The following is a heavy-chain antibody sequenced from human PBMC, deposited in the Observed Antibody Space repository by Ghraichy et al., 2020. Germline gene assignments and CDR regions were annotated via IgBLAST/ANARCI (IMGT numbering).Heavy chain of an antibody. Sequence: GGSLRLSCAASGFTFSRYGMHWVRQAPVKGLEWVAVTSYDGSNKNYADSVKGRFTISRDNSKNTLYLQMNSLRAEDTAVYYCAKERDSSGYYSFRGDYYGMDVWGQGATVTVSS. CDR1: GFTFSRYG. D-gene: IGHD3-22*01. V-gene: IGHV3-30*18. CDR2: TSYDGSNK. CDR3: AKERDSSGYYSFRGDYYGMDV. J-gene: IGHJ6*02.